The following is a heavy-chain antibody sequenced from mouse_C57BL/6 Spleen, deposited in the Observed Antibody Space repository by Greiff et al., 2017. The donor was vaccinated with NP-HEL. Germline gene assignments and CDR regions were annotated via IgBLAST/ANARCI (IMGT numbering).Heavy chain of an antibody. Sequence: QVQLQQSGAELVRPGSSVKLSCKASGYTFTSYWMDWVKQRPGQGLEWIGNIYPSDSETHYNQKFKDKATLTVDKSSSTAYMQLSSLTSEDSAVYYCARKGNTVVARYFDVWGTGTTVTVSS. CDR2: IYPSDSET. V-gene: IGHV1-61*01. CDR3: ARKGNTVVARYFDV. J-gene: IGHJ1*03. CDR1: GYTFTSYW. D-gene: IGHD1-1*01.